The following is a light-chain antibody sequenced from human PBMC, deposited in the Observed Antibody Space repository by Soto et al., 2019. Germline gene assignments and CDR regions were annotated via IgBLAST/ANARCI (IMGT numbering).Light chain of an antibody. CDR2: DTD. CDR3: LLSYHGARYVH. V-gene: IGLV7-46*01. Sequence: QSVVTQEPSLTVSPGGTVTLTCGSSTGAVTSSHYPYWLQQKPGQAPRTLIYDTDNKHSWTPARFSGSLLGDKTALTLSGAQPEDEADYYCLLSYHGARYVHFGGGTKLTVL. J-gene: IGLJ2*01. CDR1: TGAVTSSHY.